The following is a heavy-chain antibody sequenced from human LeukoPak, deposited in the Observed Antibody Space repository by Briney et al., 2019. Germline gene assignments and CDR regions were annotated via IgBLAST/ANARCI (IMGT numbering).Heavy chain of an antibody. CDR3: ARAALGYCSSTSCHTGWFDP. J-gene: IGHJ5*02. V-gene: IGHV3-43*02. D-gene: IGHD2-2*01. Sequence: GGSLRLSCAASGFTFDDYAMHWVRQAPGKGLEWVSLISGDGGSTYYADSVKGRFTISRDNAKNSLYLQMNSLRAEDTAVYYCARAALGYCSSTSCHTGWFDPWGQGTLVTVSS. CDR1: GFTFDDYA. CDR2: ISGDGGST.